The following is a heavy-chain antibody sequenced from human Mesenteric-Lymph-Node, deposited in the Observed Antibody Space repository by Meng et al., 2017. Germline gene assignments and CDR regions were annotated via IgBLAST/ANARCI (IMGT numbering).Heavy chain of an antibody. Sequence: QVQLRESGPGLLKPSETLSLTCGIFGGPFSGYYWYWIRQPPGKGLEWIGEINHRGSTNYNPSLKSRVTISVDKSKNQFSLRLSSVTAADTAVYYCARDARPNWFDPWGQGTLVTVSS. D-gene: IGHD2-8*01. J-gene: IGHJ5*02. V-gene: IGHV4-34*01. CDR2: INHRGST. CDR3: ARDARPNWFDP. CDR1: GGPFSGYY.